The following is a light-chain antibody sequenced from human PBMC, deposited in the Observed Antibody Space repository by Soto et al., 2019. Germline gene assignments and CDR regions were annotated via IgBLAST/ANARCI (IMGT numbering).Light chain of an antibody. V-gene: IGKV3-11*01. Sequence: EIVLTQSPATLSLSPGERATLSSRASQSVSSYLAWYQQKPGQAPRLLIYDASNKGTGIPARFSGSGSGTEFTLTISSLEPEDFAVYYCQQRSNWPTYTFGQGTKLEIK. J-gene: IGKJ2*01. CDR3: QQRSNWPTYT. CDR2: DAS. CDR1: QSVSSY.